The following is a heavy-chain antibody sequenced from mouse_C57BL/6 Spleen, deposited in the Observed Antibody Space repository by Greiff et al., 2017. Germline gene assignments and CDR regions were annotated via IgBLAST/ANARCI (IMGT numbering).Heavy chain of an antibody. V-gene: IGHV1-61*01. J-gene: IGHJ3*01. CDR2: IYPSDSET. Sequence: QVQLQQPGAELVRPGSSVKLSCKASGYTFTSYWMDWVKQRPGQGLEWIGNIYPSDSETHYNQKFKDKATLTVDKSSSTAYMQLSSLTSEDSAVYYCARDSSGYEAYGGQGTLVTGSA. D-gene: IGHD3-2*02. CDR1: GYTFTSYW. CDR3: ARDSSGYEAY.